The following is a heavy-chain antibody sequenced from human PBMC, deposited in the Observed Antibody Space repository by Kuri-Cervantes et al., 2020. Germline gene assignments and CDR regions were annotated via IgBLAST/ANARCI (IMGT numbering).Heavy chain of an antibody. CDR2: INAGNGNT. V-gene: IGHV1-3*01. Sequence: GGSLRLSCKASGYTFTSYAMHWVRQAPGQRLEWMGWINAGNGNTKYSQKFRGRVTITSDRSVSTAYMELSSLRSEEMVVFCCVRDWGGYSYGSGSSWDYWGQGTLVTVSS. CDR1: GYTFTSYA. D-gene: IGHD3-10*01. J-gene: IGHJ4*02. CDR3: VRDWGGYSYGSGSSWDY.